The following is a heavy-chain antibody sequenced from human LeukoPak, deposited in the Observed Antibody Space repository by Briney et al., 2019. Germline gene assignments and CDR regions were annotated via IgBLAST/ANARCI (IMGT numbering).Heavy chain of an antibody. Sequence: GASVKVSCKAPGYTFTGYYMHWVRQAPGQGLEWMGWINPNSGGTNYAQKFQGRVTMTRDTSISTAYMELSRLRSDDTAVYYCARVDIVDYYYYMDVWGKGTTVTVSS. D-gene: IGHD2-15*01. V-gene: IGHV1-2*02. CDR2: INPNSGGT. CDR3: ARVDIVDYYYYMDV. CDR1: GYTFTGYY. J-gene: IGHJ6*03.